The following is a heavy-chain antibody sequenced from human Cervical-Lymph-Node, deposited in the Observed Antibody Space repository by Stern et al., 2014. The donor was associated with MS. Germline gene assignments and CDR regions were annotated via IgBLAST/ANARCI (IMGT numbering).Heavy chain of an antibody. V-gene: IGHV1-18*01. CDR3: ARVDSSGYYKDAFDI. D-gene: IGHD3-22*01. J-gene: IGHJ3*02. CDR2: ISAYNGNT. Sequence: QVQLVESGAEVKKPGAAVKVSCKASGYTFTSYGISWVRQAPGQGLEWMGWISAYNGNTNYAQKLQGRVTMTTDTYTRTADMQIRSLRSDDTAVYYCARVDSSGYYKDAFDIWGQGTMVTVSS. CDR1: GYTFTSYG.